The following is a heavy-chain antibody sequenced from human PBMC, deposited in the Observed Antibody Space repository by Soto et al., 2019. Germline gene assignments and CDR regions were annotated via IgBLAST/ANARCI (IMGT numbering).Heavy chain of an antibody. D-gene: IGHD3-3*01. CDR2: IIPMFGTA. CDR3: ARQTRLTIFGVVSKNGYFDH. CDR1: GGTFSGFA. Sequence: QVQLVQSGAEVKKAGSSVTVSCKASGGTFSGFAISWVRQAPGQGLEWMGEIIPMFGTANYTQKFQGRATLTAYKSTNIAYMELRSLRSEDTAVYYCARQTRLTIFGVVSKNGYFDHWGQGTLITVAS. J-gene: IGHJ4*02. V-gene: IGHV1-69*06.